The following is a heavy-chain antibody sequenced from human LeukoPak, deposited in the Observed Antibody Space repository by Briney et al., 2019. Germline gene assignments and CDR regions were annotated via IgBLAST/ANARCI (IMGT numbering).Heavy chain of an antibody. D-gene: IGHD5-18*01. CDR3: ARDHHPAMVTTCDY. J-gene: IGHJ4*02. CDR1: GGTFSSYA. CDR2: IIPIFGTA. Sequence: ASVKVSCKASGGTFSSYAISWVRQAPGQGLEWMGGIIPIFGTANYAQKFQGRVTITAAESTRTAYMELRTLRSEDTAIYYCARDHHPAMVTTCDYWGQGTLVTVSS. V-gene: IGHV1-69*13.